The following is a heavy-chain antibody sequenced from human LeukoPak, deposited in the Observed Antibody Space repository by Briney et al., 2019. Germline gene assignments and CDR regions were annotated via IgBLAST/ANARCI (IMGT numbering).Heavy chain of an antibody. Sequence: GGSLRLSCAASGFTFSSYAMSWVHQAPGKGLEWVSGISGSGGRTYNADSVKGRFTISRDNSKNTLYLQMNSLRAEDTAVYYCAKDSQPDYYYGSGSDAFDIWGQGTMVTVSS. CDR1: GFTFSSYA. V-gene: IGHV3-23*01. J-gene: IGHJ3*02. D-gene: IGHD3-10*01. CDR3: AKDSQPDYYYGSGSDAFDI. CDR2: ISGSGGRT.